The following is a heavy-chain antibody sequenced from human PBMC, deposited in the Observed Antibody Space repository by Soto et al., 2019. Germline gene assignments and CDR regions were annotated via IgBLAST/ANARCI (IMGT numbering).Heavy chain of an antibody. CDR1: GGSISSYH. Sequence: SETLSLTYTVSGGSISSYHWSWIRQSPGKGLEWIGYTSNSAPTIYNPSLKSRVTISADTSKNQFSLRLSSVTAADTAVYFCARLFRDVYNAVEYWGQGALVTVSS. D-gene: IGHD3-3*01. CDR2: TSNSAPT. CDR3: ARLFRDVYNAVEY. J-gene: IGHJ4*02. V-gene: IGHV4-59*08.